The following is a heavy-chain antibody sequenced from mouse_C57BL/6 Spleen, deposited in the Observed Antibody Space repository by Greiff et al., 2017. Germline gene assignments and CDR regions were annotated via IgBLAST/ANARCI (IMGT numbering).Heavy chain of an antibody. V-gene: IGHV1-50*01. Sequence: QVHVKQPGAELVKPGASVKLSCKASGYTFTSYWMQWVKQRPGQGLEWIGEIDPSDSYTNYNQKFKGKATLTVDTSSSTAYMQLSSLTSEDSAVYYCARFEGRGDYWGQGTTLTVSS. J-gene: IGHJ2*01. CDR2: IDPSDSYT. CDR3: ARFEGRGDY. D-gene: IGHD3-3*01. CDR1: GYTFTSYW.